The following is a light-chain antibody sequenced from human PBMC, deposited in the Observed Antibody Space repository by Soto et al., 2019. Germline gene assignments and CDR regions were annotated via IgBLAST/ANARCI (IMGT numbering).Light chain of an antibody. CDR3: QSYASSLSANFV. CDR2: DNT. Sequence: QSVLTQPPSVSGAPGQRVTISCTGSSSNIGAGYDVHWYQQLPGTAPKLLIYDNTNRPSGVPDRFSGSKSGTSASLAITGLRADDEADYYCQSYASSLSANFVFGTGTKVNVL. CDR1: SSNIGAGYD. J-gene: IGLJ1*01. V-gene: IGLV1-40*01.